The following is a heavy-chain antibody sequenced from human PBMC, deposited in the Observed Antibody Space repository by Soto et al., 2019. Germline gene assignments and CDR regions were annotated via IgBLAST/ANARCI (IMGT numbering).Heavy chain of an antibody. Sequence: SETLSLTCAVSGYSISSGYYWGWIRQPPGKGLEWIGSIYHSGSTYYNPSLKSRVTISVDTSKNEFSLKLSSVTAADTAVYYCARAEEVWIFGVVTPCGMNVWGQGTTVTVSS. V-gene: IGHV4-38-2*01. CDR3: ARAEEVWIFGVVTPCGMNV. J-gene: IGHJ6*02. D-gene: IGHD3-3*01. CDR1: GYSISSGYY. CDR2: IYHSGST.